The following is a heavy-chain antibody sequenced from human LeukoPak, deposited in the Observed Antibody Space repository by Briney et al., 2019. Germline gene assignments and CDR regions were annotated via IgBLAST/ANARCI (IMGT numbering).Heavy chain of an antibody. CDR1: GGSISSGSYY. D-gene: IGHD3-10*01. Sequence: SETLSLTCTVSGGSISSGSYYWSWIRQPAGKGLEWIGRIYTSGSTNYNPSLKSRVTISVDTSKNQFSLKLSSVTAADTAVYYCAGSPSFMVRGVINYWGQGTLVTVSS. CDR3: AGSPSFMVRGVINY. V-gene: IGHV4-61*02. CDR2: IYTSGST. J-gene: IGHJ4*02.